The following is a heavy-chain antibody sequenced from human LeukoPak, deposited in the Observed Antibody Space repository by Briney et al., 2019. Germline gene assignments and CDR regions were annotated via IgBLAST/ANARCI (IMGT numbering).Heavy chain of an antibody. J-gene: IGHJ6*03. Sequence: GGSLRLSCAASGFTFSSYWMSWVRQAPGKGLEWVANIKQDGSEKYYVDSVKGRFTISRDNAKNSLYLQMNSLRAEDTAVYYCARGGPPGYYYDYYMDVWGKGTTVTISS. V-gene: IGHV3-7*01. CDR3: ARGGPPGYYYDYYMDV. CDR1: GFTFSSYW. CDR2: IKQDGSEK.